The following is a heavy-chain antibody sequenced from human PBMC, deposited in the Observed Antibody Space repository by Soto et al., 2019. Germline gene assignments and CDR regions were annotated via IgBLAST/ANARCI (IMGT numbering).Heavy chain of an antibody. V-gene: IGHV3-13*01. CDR2: IGTAGDT. CDR3: ARSAAGNAFDI. CDR1: GFTFSSYD. D-gene: IGHD6-19*01. J-gene: IGHJ3*02. Sequence: EVQLVESGGGLVQPGGSLRLSCAASGFTFSSYDMHWVRQATGKGLEWVSAIGTAGDTYYPGSVKGRFTISRENAKNSLYLQMNSLRAGDTAVYYCARSAAGNAFDIWGQWTMVTVSS.